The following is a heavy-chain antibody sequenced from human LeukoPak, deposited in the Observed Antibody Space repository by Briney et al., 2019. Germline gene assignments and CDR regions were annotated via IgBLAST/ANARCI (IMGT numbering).Heavy chain of an antibody. Sequence: ASVKVSCKASGYTFTGYYLHWVRQAPGQGLEWMGWINPNSGGTKYAQKFQGRVTMTKDTSISTAYMDLSRLRSDDTAVYYCARDYYGSGSYYQLGYWGQGTLATVSS. CDR3: ARDYYGSGSYYQLGY. J-gene: IGHJ4*02. V-gene: IGHV1-2*02. CDR2: INPNSGGT. CDR1: GYTFTGYY. D-gene: IGHD3-10*01.